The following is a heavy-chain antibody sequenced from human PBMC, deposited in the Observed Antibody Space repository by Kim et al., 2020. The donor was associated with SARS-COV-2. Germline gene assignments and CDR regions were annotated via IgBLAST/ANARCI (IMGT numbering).Heavy chain of an antibody. CDR3: AREGVGATGLDY. Sequence: GGSLRLSCAASGFTFSDYYMSWIRQAPGKGLEWVSYISSSSSYTNYADSVKGRFTISRDNAKNSLYLQMNSLRAEDTAVYYCAREGVGATGLDYWGQGTLVTVSS. CDR1: GFTFSDYY. CDR2: ISSSSSYT. V-gene: IGHV3-11*06. D-gene: IGHD1-26*01. J-gene: IGHJ4*02.